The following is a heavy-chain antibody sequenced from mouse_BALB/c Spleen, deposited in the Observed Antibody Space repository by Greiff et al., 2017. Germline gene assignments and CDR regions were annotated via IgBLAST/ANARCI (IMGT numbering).Heavy chain of an antibody. D-gene: IGHD2-4*01. V-gene: IGHV6-6*02. CDR2: IRLKSNNYAT. CDR1: GFTFSNYW. CDR3: TATMITTGYAMDY. Sequence: DVQLVESGGGLVQPGGSMKLSCVASGFTFSNYWMNWVRQSPEKGLEWVAEIRLKSNNYATHYAESVKGRFTISRDDSKSSVYLQMNNLRAEDTGIYYCTATMITTGYAMDYWGQGTSVTVSS. J-gene: IGHJ4*01.